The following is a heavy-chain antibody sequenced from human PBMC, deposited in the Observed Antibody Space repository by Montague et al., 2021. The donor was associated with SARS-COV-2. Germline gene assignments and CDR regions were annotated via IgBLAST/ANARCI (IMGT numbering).Heavy chain of an antibody. D-gene: IGHD6-19*01. Sequence: CAISGDSVSSSTVAWNWLRQSPSRGLEWLGRTYFRSSFYNDYALSVKSRLNIQPDSAKNQFSLLLTSVTPEDTAICYCARQDTSGWLTFDYWGQGILVTVSS. V-gene: IGHV6-1*01. J-gene: IGHJ4*02. CDR1: GDSVSSSTVA. CDR2: TYFRSSFYN. CDR3: ARQDTSGWLTFDY.